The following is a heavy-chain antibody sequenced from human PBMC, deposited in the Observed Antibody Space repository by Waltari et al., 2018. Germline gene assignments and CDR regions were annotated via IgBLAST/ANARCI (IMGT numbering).Heavy chain of an antibody. V-gene: IGHV4-61*02. D-gene: IGHD1-26*01. CDR1: GGSISSGSYY. CDR3: AREDFSGSYSLDY. Sequence: QVQLQESGPGLVKPSQTLSLTCTVSGGSISSGSYYWSWIRQPAGKGLEWIGRIYTSGSTNYNPSLKSRVTISVDTSKNQFSLKLSSVTAADTAVYYCAREDFSGSYSLDYWGQGTLVIVSS. J-gene: IGHJ4*02. CDR2: IYTSGST.